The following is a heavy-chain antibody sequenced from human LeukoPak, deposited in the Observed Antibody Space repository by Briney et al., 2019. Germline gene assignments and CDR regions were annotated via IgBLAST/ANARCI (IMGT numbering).Heavy chain of an antibody. Sequence: ASVKVSCKASGYTFTSYGISWVRQAPGQGLEWMGWISAYNGNTNYAQKLQGRVTMTTDTSTSTAYMELRSLRSDDTAVYYCARSGNSQYYYYGMDVWGQGTTVTVSS. D-gene: IGHD4-23*01. CDR2: ISAYNGNT. J-gene: IGHJ6*02. CDR3: ARSGNSQYYYYGMDV. V-gene: IGHV1-18*01. CDR1: GYTFTSYG.